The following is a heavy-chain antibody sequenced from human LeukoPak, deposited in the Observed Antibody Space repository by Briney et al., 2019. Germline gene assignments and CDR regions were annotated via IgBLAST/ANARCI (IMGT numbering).Heavy chain of an antibody. D-gene: IGHD2-15*01. V-gene: IGHV3-30-3*01. CDR1: GFTFSSYA. J-gene: IGHJ4*02. Sequence: GGSLRLSCAASGFTFSSYAMHWVRQAPGKGLEWVAVISYDGSNKYYADSVKGRFTISRDNSKNTLYLQMNSLRAEDTAVYYCARKGGRVDKNFDYWGQGTLVTVSS. CDR2: ISYDGSNK. CDR3: ARKGGRVDKNFDY.